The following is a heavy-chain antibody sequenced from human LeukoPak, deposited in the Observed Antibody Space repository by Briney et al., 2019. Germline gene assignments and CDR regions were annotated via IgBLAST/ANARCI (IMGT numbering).Heavy chain of an antibody. CDR2: TYYRSKWYN. CDR3: ARDPGAFDM. CDR1: GDSVSSNSVA. J-gene: IGHJ3*02. Sequence: SQTLSLTCAISGDSVSSNSVAWTWIRQSPSRGLEWLGRTYYRSKWYNDYAVSVKSRITINSDTSKNQFSLHSNSVTPEDTAVYYCARDPGAFDMWGQGTMVTVSS. V-gene: IGHV6-1*01. D-gene: IGHD3-10*01.